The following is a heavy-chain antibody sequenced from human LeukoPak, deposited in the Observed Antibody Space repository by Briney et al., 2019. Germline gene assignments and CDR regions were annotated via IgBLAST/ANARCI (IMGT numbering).Heavy chain of an antibody. Sequence: GGSLRLSCAASGFTFDDYAMHWVRQGPGKSLEWVSLINENGDIAYYGDSVRGRFTVPRDNAKNSLYLQMNSLTTEDTALYYCAKARWEPNFDYWGQETLVTVSS. V-gene: IGHV3-43*02. D-gene: IGHD1-26*01. J-gene: IGHJ4*02. CDR3: AKARWEPNFDY. CDR1: GFTFDDYA. CDR2: INENGDIA.